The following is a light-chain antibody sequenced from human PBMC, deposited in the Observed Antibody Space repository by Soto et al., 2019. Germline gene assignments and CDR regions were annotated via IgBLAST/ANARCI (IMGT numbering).Light chain of an antibody. CDR1: QIVSSTN. V-gene: IGKV3-20*01. CDR3: QQSDSTPYT. CDR2: GSS. Sequence: EIVLTQSPGTLSLSPGERATLSCRASQIVSSTNLAWYQQKPGQAPRLVIHGSSTRAAGIPDRFSGSGSGTDFTLTIASLQPEDFSTYYCQQSDSTPYTFGQGTKVEI. J-gene: IGKJ2*01.